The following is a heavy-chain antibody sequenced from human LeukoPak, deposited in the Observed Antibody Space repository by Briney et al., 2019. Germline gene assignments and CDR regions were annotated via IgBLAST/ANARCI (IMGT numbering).Heavy chain of an antibody. D-gene: IGHD1-7*01. CDR3: TKLKGGCGEGFFDY. J-gene: IGHJ4*02. CDR1: GFTVSSNY. V-gene: IGHV3-53*01. CDR2: LYSGGAT. Sequence: PGGSLRLSCAASGFTVSSNYMSWVRQPAGKGLEWVSVLYSGGATFYPDSVKGRFTISRDTFKDTLYIQMNDLRADDTAVYYCTKLKGGCGEGFFDYWGQGTLVTVSS.